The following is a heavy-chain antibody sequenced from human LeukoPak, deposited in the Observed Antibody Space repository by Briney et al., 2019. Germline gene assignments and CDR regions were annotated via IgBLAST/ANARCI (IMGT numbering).Heavy chain of an antibody. D-gene: IGHD3-9*01. CDR1: GFTFSSYW. CDR2: ISGSGGST. Sequence: QPGGSLRLSCAASGFTFSSYWMHWVRQAPGKGLEWVSAISGSGGSTYYADSVKGRFTISRDNSKNTLYLQMNSLRAEDTAVYYCAGLLTGYSLCYFDYWGQGTLVTVSS. CDR3: AGLLTGYSLCYFDY. V-gene: IGHV3-23*01. J-gene: IGHJ4*02.